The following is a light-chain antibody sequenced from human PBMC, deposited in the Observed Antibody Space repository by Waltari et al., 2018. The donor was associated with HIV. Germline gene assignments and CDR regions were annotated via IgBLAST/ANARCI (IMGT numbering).Light chain of an antibody. J-gene: IGLJ1*01. Sequence: QSALTQPPSVSGSPGQSVTISCTGTITDGCSSDRVSWYQHTPDRSPRPIIYDVNNRFSGVPHRFSGSKSGNKASLTISGLQTDDEGDYYCCLYSGLSGFVFGTGTTLTVI. CDR1: ITDGCSSDR. V-gene: IGLV2-18*01. CDR2: DVN. CDR3: CLYSGLSGFV.